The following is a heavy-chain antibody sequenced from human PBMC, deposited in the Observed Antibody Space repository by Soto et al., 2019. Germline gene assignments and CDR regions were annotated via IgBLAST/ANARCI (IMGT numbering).Heavy chain of an antibody. V-gene: IGHV1-2*04. CDR1: GYTFTGYY. CDR2: INPNSGGT. Sequence: GASVKVSCKASGYTFTGYYMHWVRQAPGQGLEWMGWINPNSGGTNYAQKFQGWVTMTRDTSISTAYMELSGLRSDDTAVYYCARDAAIPGLWFGGGVGMDVWGQGTTVTVSS. CDR3: ARDAAIPGLWFGGGVGMDV. J-gene: IGHJ6*02. D-gene: IGHD3-10*01.